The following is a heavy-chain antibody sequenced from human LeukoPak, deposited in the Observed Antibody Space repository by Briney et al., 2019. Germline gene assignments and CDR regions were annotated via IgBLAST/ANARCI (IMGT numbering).Heavy chain of an antibody. D-gene: IGHD1-26*01. J-gene: IGHJ4*02. CDR1: GFTFDDYA. CDR2: ISWNSGSI. V-gene: IGHV3-9*01. Sequence: GRSLRLSCAASGFTFDDYAMHWVRQAPGKGLEWVSGISWNSGSIGYADSVKGRFTISRDNAKNSLYLQMNSLRAEDTALYYCAKDRSGSYSGTFDYWGQGTLVTVSS. CDR3: AKDRSGSYSGTFDY.